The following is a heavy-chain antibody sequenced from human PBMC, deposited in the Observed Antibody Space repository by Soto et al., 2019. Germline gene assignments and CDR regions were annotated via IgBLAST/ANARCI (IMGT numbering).Heavy chain of an antibody. D-gene: IGHD4-4*01. CDR2: IYYDGST. CDR1: GASISSSSFY. Sequence: KPSETLSLTCTVSGASISSSSFYWGWIRQPPGKGLESIANIYYDGSTYYNPSLKSRVTISVDTSKNQFSLKLSSVTAADTAVYYCARLARTSYNFDYWGQGTLVTVSS. CDR3: ARLARTSYNFDY. V-gene: IGHV4-39*01. J-gene: IGHJ4*02.